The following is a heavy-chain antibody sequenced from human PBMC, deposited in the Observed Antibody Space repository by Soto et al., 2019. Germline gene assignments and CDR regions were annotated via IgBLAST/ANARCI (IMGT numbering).Heavy chain of an antibody. CDR2: IWYDGSNK. J-gene: IGHJ6*03. CDR1: GFTFSSYG. CDR3: ARSYYYGSGSYYYYMDV. D-gene: IGHD3-10*01. V-gene: IGHV3-33*01. Sequence: GGSLRLSCAASGFTFSSYGMHWVRQAPGKGLEWVAVIWYDGSNKYYADSVKGRFTISRDNSKNTLYLQMNSLRAEDTAVYYCARSYYYGSGSYYYYMDVWGKGTTVTVSS.